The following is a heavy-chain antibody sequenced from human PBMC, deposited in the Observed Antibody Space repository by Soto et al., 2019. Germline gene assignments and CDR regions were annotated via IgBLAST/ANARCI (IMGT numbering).Heavy chain of an antibody. D-gene: IGHD3-22*01. CDR3: ARYYFDTGGCSSWFDP. V-gene: IGHV4-39*07. J-gene: IGHJ5*02. Sequence: PSETLSLTCTVSGGSISSSSYYWGWIRQPPGKGLEWIGSIYYSGSTYYNPSLRSRVTISVDTSKNQFSLKLSSVTAADTAVYYCARYYFDTGGCSSWFDPWGQGTLVTVSS. CDR1: GGSISSSSYY. CDR2: IYYSGST.